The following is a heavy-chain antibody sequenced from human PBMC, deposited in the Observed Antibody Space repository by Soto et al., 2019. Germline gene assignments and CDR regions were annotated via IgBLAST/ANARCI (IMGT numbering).Heavy chain of an antibody. V-gene: IGHV1-46*01. CDR1: GYTFSSYY. D-gene: IGHD2-15*01. CDR3: ARWVEVSLDYFDS. CDR2: INPSGDST. J-gene: IGHJ4*02. Sequence: GASVKVSCKASGYTFSSYYMNWVRQAPGQGLEWMGIINPSGDSTSYAQKFQGRVTISVDTSKNQFSLYLNSVTAADTAVYYCARWVEVSLDYFDSWGQGTPVTVSS.